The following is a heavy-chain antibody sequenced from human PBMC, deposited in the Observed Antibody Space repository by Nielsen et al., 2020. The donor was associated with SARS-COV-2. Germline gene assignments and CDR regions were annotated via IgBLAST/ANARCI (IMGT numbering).Heavy chain of an antibody. Sequence: SETLSLTCTVSGGSISSGSYYWSWIRQPAGKGLEWIGRIYTSGSTNYNPSLKSRVTISVDTSRNQFSLKLTSVTAADTAVYYCARGSDEGLALWGQGTLVIVSS. CDR3: ARGSDEGLAL. V-gene: IGHV4-61*02. CDR2: IYTSGST. D-gene: IGHD3-3*01. CDR1: GGSISSGSYY. J-gene: IGHJ4*02.